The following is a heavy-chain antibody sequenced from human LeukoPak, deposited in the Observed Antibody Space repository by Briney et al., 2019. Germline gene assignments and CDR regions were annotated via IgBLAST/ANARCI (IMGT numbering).Heavy chain of an antibody. V-gene: IGHV1-2*02. CDR2: INPNSGGT. J-gene: IGHJ5*02. Sequence: ASVKVSCKASGYTFTGYYMHWVRQAPGQGLEWMGWINPNSGGTNYAQKFQGRVTMTRDTSISTAYMELNSLRAEDTAVYSCARGADGVSSNSRGWFDPWGQGTLVTVSS. D-gene: IGHD2-15*01. CDR3: ARGADGVSSNSRGWFDP. CDR1: GYTFTGYY.